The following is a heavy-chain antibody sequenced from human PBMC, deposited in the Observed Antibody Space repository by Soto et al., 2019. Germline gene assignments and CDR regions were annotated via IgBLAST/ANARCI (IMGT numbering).Heavy chain of an antibody. D-gene: IGHD3-22*01. CDR1: GDSLRGNY. V-gene: IGHV1-2*02. J-gene: IGHJ6*02. CDR3: ARELIVDGPDHYAMDV. Sequence: ASVRVSCKASGDSLRGNYIHWVRQTPGQGLEWMGWINPNSSGTVYAQKFQGRVTMTRDTSLTTVYMQLNRLTSDDSAVYYCARELIVDGPDHYAMDVSGQGTSVTVSS. CDR2: INPNSSGT.